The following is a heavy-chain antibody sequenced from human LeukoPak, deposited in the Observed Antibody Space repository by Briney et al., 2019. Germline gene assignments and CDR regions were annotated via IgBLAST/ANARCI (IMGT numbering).Heavy chain of an antibody. CDR1: GGTFSSYA. CDR2: IIPIFGTA. CDR3: ARGSGYSGRNDY. V-gene: IGHV1-69*05. Sequence: SVKVSCKASGGTFSSYAVSWVRQAPGQGLEWMGGIIPIFGTANYAQKFQGRVTITTDESTSTAYMELSSLRSEDTAVYYCARGSGYSGRNDYWGQGTLVTVSS. J-gene: IGHJ4*02. D-gene: IGHD5-12*01.